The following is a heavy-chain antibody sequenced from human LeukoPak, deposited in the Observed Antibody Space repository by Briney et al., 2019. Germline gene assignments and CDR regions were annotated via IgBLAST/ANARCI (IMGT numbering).Heavy chain of an antibody. V-gene: IGHV3-21*01. J-gene: IGHJ4*02. Sequence: TGGSLRLSCAASGFPFSNYSMNWIRQAPGKGLEWVSSISSTSNSYIFYADSVKGRFTISRDNAEDSLFLQMNSLRVEDTAVYYCARVLNGSQPPFYFDFRGQGSLVTVSS. CDR2: ISSTSNSYI. CDR1: GFPFSNYS. D-gene: IGHD1-26*01. CDR3: ARVLNGSQPPFYFDF.